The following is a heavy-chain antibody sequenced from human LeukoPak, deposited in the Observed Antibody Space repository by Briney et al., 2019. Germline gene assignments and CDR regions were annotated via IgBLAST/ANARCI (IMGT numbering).Heavy chain of an antibody. Sequence: SVKVSCKASGGTFSSYAISWVRQAPGQGLEWMARIIPIFGTANYAQKFQGRVTITTDESTSTAYMELSSLRSEDTAVYYCARQLGEEQWLVSNWFDPWGQGTLVTVSS. J-gene: IGHJ5*02. D-gene: IGHD6-19*01. V-gene: IGHV1-69*05. CDR1: GGTFSSYA. CDR3: ARQLGEEQWLVSNWFDP. CDR2: IIPIFGTA.